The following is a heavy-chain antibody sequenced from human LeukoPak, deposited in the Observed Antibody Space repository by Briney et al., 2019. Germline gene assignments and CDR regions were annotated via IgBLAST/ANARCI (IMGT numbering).Heavy chain of an antibody. Sequence: PSETLSLTCTVSGGSFSTYYWSWIRQPPGKGLEWIGYIYYSGSTDYNPSLKSRVTMPLDTSKNQFSLNLSSVTAADTAVYYCARAVITFGGAVAKGFDSWGQGTLVTVSS. D-gene: IGHD3-16*01. CDR2: IYYSGST. V-gene: IGHV4-59*01. CDR3: ARAVITFGGAVAKGFDS. CDR1: GGSFSTYY. J-gene: IGHJ4*02.